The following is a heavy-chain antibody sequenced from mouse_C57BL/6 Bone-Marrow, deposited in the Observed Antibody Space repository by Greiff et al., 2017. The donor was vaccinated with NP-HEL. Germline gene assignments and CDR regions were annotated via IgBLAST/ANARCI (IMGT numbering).Heavy chain of an antibody. CDR3: ARRQLRLRAMDY. Sequence: VHLVESGAELARPGASVKLSCKASGYTFTSYGISWVKQRTGQGLEWIGEIYPRSGNTYYNEKFKGKATLTADKSSSTAYMELRSLTSEDSAVDFCARRQLRLRAMDYWGQGTSVTVSS. D-gene: IGHD3-2*02. J-gene: IGHJ4*01. V-gene: IGHV1-81*01. CDR2: IYPRSGNT. CDR1: GYTFTSYG.